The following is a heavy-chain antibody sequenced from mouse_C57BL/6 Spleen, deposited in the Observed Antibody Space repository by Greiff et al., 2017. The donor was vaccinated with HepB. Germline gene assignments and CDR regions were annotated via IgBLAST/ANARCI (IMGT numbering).Heavy chain of an antibody. CDR1: GYTFTSYW. CDR3: ARDLGYYGSSRLV. Sequence: VQLQQPGAELVKPGASVKLSCKASGYTFTSYWMHWVKQRPGQGLEWIGMIHPNSGSTNYNEKFKSKATLTVDKSSSTAYMQLSSLTSEDSAVYYCARDLGYYGSSRLVWGTGTTVTVSS. J-gene: IGHJ1*03. CDR2: IHPNSGST. D-gene: IGHD1-1*01. V-gene: IGHV1-64*01.